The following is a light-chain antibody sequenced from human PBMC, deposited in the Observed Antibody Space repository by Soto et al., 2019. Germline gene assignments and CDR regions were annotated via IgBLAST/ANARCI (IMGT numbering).Light chain of an antibody. CDR3: QQRSNWPLFT. CDR1: QSVSSY. V-gene: IGKV3-11*01. Sequence: EIVLTQSPATLSLSPGERATLSCRASQSVSSYLAWYQQKPGQAPRLLIYDASNMATGIPARFSGSGSGTDFTLTISSLEPEDFAFYYCQQRSNWPLFTFGAGTKVDIK. CDR2: DAS. J-gene: IGKJ3*01.